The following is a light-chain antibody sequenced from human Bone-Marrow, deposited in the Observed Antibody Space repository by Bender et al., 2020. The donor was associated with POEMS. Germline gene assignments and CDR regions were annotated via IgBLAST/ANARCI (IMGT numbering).Light chain of an antibody. Sequence: QSALTQPPSASGSPGQSVTISCTGTTSDVGDYNYVSWYQHHPGKAPKLMIYDVSNRPSGVSLRVSGSKSGNTASLTISGLQAEDEADYYCSSYTSSSVQFGGGTKVTVL. CDR1: TSDVGDYNY. CDR3: SSYTSSSVQ. J-gene: IGLJ3*02. V-gene: IGLV2-14*03. CDR2: DVS.